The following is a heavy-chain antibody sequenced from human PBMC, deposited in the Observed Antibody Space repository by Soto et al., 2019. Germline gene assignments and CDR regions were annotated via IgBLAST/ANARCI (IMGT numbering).Heavy chain of an antibody. J-gene: IGHJ4*02. CDR3: ARGPYCISTSCWYYFDY. CDR2: IYYSGST. V-gene: IGHV4-30-4*01. D-gene: IGHD2-2*01. CDR1: GGSISSGDYY. Sequence: QVQLQESGPGLVKPSQTLSLTCTVSGGSISSGDYYWSWIRQPPGKGLEWIGYIYYSGSTYYNPSLKSRVTISVDTSKNQFSLKLSSVTAADTAVYYCARGPYCISTSCWYYFDYWGQGTLVTVSS.